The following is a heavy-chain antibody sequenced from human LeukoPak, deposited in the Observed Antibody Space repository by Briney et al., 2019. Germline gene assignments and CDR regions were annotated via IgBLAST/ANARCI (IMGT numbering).Heavy chain of an antibody. J-gene: IGHJ4*02. CDR2: INPNSGGT. D-gene: IGHD3-22*01. CDR1: GYTFTGYY. V-gene: IGHV1-2*04. Sequence: ASVKVSCKASGYTFTGYYMHWVRQAPGQGLEWMGWINPNSGGTNYPQKFQGWVTMTRDTSISTAYMELTRLRSDDTAVYYCARGVGDSSVPFDNWGQGTLLTVSS. CDR3: ARGVGDSSVPFDN.